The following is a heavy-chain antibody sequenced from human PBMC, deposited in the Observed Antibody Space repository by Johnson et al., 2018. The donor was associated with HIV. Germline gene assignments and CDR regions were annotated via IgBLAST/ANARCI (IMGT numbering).Heavy chain of an antibody. D-gene: IGHD6-13*01. V-gene: IGHV3-53*01. CDR1: GLSVSYGY. CDR3: ARPMESGYSSSWYAAFDI. J-gene: IGHJ3*02. CDR2: IYTGGST. Sequence: GQLVESGGGLIQPGGSLRLSCAASGLSVSYGYMTWVRQAPGKGLEWVSVIYTGGSTYYAESVKDRFTISRDNAKNSLYLQMNSLRAEDTALYHCARPMESGYSSSWYAAFDIWGQGTMVTVSS.